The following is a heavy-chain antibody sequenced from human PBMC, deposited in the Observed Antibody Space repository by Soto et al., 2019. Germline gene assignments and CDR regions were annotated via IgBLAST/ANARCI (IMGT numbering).Heavy chain of an antibody. Sequence: SLRLSCPASGFIFDDYGMHWVRQAPGKGLEWVSGMSWNSGSVEYADSVKGRFTISRDNAKNSLYLQMNSLRAEDTALYYCAKVGSRVYGDFDYWGKGTLVT. CDR1: GFIFDDYG. D-gene: IGHD4-17*01. J-gene: IGHJ4*02. V-gene: IGHV3-9*01. CDR3: AKVGSRVYGDFDY. CDR2: MSWNSGSV.